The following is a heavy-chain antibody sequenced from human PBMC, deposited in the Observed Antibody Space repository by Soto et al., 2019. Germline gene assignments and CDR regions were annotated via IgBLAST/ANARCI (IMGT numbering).Heavy chain of an antibody. CDR2: IAKVGTDS. Sequence: EVQLVESGGGLVQPGGSLRLSCAASEFTFSGRSVHWVRQAPGKVLVWVSGIAKVGTDSTYADSVKGRFTSSRDNAKNTVYLQMNSLRVEDTAVYYCARGWFGPDVWGKGTTVTVSS. D-gene: IGHD3-10*01. V-gene: IGHV3-74*01. CDR3: ARGWFGPDV. CDR1: EFTFSGRS. J-gene: IGHJ6*03.